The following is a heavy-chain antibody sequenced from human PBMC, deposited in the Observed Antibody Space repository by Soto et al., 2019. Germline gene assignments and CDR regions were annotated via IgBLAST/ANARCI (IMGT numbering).Heavy chain of an antibody. D-gene: IGHD2-15*01. CDR1: GYTFTGYY. CDR3: ARGTLYCSGGSCYFDY. Sequence: QVQLVQSGAEVKKPGASVKVSCKASGYTFTGYYMHWVRQAPGQGLEWMGWINPNSGGTNYAQKFQGWVTMTRETSISTAYMELSRLRSDDTAVYYCARGTLYCSGGSCYFDYWGQGTLVTVSS. J-gene: IGHJ4*02. V-gene: IGHV1-2*04. CDR2: INPNSGGT.